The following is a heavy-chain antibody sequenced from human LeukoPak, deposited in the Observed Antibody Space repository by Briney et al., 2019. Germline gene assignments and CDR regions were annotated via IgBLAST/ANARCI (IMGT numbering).Heavy chain of an antibody. CDR1: GFTFDDYA. Sequence: GGSLRLSCAASGFTFDDYAMHWVRQAPGKGLEWVSGISWNSGSIGYADSVKGRFTISRDNAKNSLYLQMNSLRAEDTALYYCAKEGYSSGWWGYYYYMDVWGKGTTVTVSS. CDR2: ISWNSGSI. J-gene: IGHJ6*03. CDR3: AKEGYSSGWWGYYYYMDV. V-gene: IGHV3-9*01. D-gene: IGHD6-19*01.